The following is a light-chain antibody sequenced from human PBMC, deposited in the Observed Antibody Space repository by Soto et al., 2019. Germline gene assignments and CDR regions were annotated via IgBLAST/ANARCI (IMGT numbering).Light chain of an antibody. CDR1: QSISNW. J-gene: IGKJ2*01. CDR2: KAS. V-gene: IGKV1-5*03. Sequence: DIQMTQSPSTLSASVGARVTITCRASQSISNWLAWYQQKPGKAPKLLLSKASSLESGVPSRFSGSGSGTEFTLTISSLRPADSATYYCQQYSSYSMYTFGQGTKLEIK. CDR3: QQYSSYSMYT.